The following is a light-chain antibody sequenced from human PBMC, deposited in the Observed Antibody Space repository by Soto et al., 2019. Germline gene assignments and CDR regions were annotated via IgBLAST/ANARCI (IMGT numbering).Light chain of an antibody. CDR2: AAS. CDR3: QQSDTTPLT. V-gene: IGKV1-39*01. Sequence: DIQMTQSPSSLSASVGDRVTITCRASQTISGYLNWYQQQPVKAPELLIYAASYLGNGVPSRFSGSGSGTYFTLTISSLQPEDLATYYCQQSDTTPLTFGGGTKVESK. J-gene: IGKJ4*01. CDR1: QTISGY.